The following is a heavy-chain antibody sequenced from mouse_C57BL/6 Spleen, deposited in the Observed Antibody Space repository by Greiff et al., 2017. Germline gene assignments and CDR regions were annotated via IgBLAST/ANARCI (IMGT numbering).Heavy chain of an antibody. Sequence: EVMLVESGGGLVKPGGSLKLSCAASGFTFSDYGMHLVRQAPEKGLEWVAYISSGSSTIYYADTVKGRFTISRDNAKNTLFLQMTSLRSEDTAMYYCASYYSKRYFDVWGTGTTVTVSS. CDR1: GFTFSDYG. CDR3: ASYYSKRYFDV. D-gene: IGHD2-5*01. J-gene: IGHJ1*03. V-gene: IGHV5-17*01. CDR2: ISSGSSTI.